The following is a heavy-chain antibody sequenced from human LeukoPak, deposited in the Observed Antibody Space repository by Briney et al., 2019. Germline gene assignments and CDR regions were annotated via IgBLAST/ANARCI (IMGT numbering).Heavy chain of an antibody. CDR2: ITSSGSST. CDR3: AREGWFGELFLDY. Sequence: PGGSLRLSCAASGFTFSNYAMSWVRQAPGKGLEWVSTITSSGSSTFYADSVKGRFTISRDNSKNTLYLQMNSLRAEDTAVYYCAREGWFGELFLDYWGQGTLVTVSS. V-gene: IGHV3-23*01. D-gene: IGHD3-10*01. J-gene: IGHJ4*02. CDR1: GFTFSNYA.